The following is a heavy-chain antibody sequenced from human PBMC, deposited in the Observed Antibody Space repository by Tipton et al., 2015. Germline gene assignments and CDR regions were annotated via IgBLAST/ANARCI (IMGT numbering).Heavy chain of an antibody. CDR2: IQYSGST. D-gene: IGHD4-23*01. Sequence: GLVKPSETLSLMCAVGGDSITAHYWNWIRQSPGKELEWIGYIQYSGSTNYNPSLKSRVTISVDTSKTQFSLKMSSVTASDTAVYYCARARGRHGGLFDSWGQGILVTVSS. V-gene: IGHV4-59*11. J-gene: IGHJ4*02. CDR1: GDSITAHY. CDR3: ARARGRHGGLFDS.